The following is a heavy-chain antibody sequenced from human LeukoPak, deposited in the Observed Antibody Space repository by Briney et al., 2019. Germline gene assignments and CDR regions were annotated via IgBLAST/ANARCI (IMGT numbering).Heavy chain of an antibody. Sequence: PGGSLRLSCAASGFTFSSYGMPWVRQAPGKGLEWVAVIWYDGSNKYYADSVKGRFTISRDNSKNTLYLQMNSLRAEDTAVYYCAKDESAAGHYFDYWGQGTLVTVSS. CDR2: IWYDGSNK. D-gene: IGHD6-13*01. CDR1: GFTFSSYG. V-gene: IGHV3-33*06. CDR3: AKDESAAGHYFDY. J-gene: IGHJ4*02.